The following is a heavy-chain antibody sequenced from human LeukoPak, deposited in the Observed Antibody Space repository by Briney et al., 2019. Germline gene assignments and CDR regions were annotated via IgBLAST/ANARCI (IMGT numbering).Heavy chain of an antibody. J-gene: IGHJ4*02. V-gene: IGHV3-7*01. Sequence: GGSLRLSCAASGFTFSSYWMRWVSQAPGKGLEWVANIKQEGSEKYYVDSVKDRFTISRDNAKNSLYLQMNSLRDEDTAVYYCARDWHCSSASCYDGRFDYWGQGTLVSVSS. CDR1: GFTFSSYW. D-gene: IGHD2-2*01. CDR2: IKQEGSEK. CDR3: ARDWHCSSASCYDGRFDY.